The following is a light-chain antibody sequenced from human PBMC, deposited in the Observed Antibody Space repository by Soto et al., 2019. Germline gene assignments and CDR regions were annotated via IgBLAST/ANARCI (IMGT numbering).Light chain of an antibody. J-gene: IGKJ4*01. V-gene: IGKV3-20*01. CDR2: GVS. CDR1: QSVSNSY. CDR3: QQYSRSPLT. Sequence: DIVLAQSPGTLSLSPGERATLSCRASQSVSNSYLAWYQQKPGQAPRLLIYGVSSRATGIPDRFSGSGSGTDFTLTITRLEPEDFAVYYCQQYSRSPLTFGGGTKVDIK.